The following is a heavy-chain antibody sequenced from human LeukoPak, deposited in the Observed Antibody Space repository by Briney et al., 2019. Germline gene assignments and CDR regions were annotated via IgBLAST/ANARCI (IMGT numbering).Heavy chain of an antibody. J-gene: IGHJ3*02. CDR2: ISAYNGNT. D-gene: IGHD5-24*01. CDR3: ARGLQETLAWLKALSAFDI. CDR1: GFTFTSYG. Sequence: PGGTLRLSCAASGFTFTSYGISWVRQAPGQGLEWMGWISAYNGNTNYAQKLQGRVTMSTDTSTSTGYMELRSLRSDDTAVYYCARGLQETLAWLKALSAFDIWGQGTMVTVSS. V-gene: IGHV1-18*01.